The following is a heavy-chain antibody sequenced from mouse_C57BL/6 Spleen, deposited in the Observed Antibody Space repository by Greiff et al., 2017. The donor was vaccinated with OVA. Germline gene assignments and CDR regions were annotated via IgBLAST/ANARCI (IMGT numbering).Heavy chain of an antibody. CDR1: GYTFTSYG. CDR3: GDLDY. Sequence: VKLVESGAELARPGASVKLSCKASGYTFTSYGISWVKQRTGQGLEWIGEIYPRSGNTYYNEKFKGKATLTADKSSSTASMELPSLTSADSAFYFCGDLDYWGQGTTLTVSS. V-gene: IGHV1-81*01. CDR2: IYPRSGNT. J-gene: IGHJ2*01.